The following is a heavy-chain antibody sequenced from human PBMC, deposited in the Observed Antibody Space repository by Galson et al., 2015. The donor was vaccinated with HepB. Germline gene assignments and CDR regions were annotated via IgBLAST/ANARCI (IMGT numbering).Heavy chain of an antibody. D-gene: IGHD6-19*01. V-gene: IGHV5-10-1*01. Sequence: QSGAEVKKPGESLRISCKGSGYSFTSYWISWVRQMPGKGLEWMGRIDPSDSSTNYSPSFQGHVPISADKSTSTAYLQLSSLKASDTAMYYCARHPGYSSETDWFDPWGQGTLVTVSS. J-gene: IGHJ5*02. CDR1: GYSFTSYW. CDR2: IDPSDSST. CDR3: ARHPGYSSETDWFDP.